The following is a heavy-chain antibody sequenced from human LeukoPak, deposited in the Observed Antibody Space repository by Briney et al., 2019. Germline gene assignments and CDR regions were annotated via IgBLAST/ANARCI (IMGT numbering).Heavy chain of an antibody. CDR3: ARDPPVTARD. J-gene: IGHJ4*02. CDR2: IEQDGSEK. Sequence: PGGSLRLSCAASGFTFSTYWMTWVRQAPGKGLEWVANIEQDGSEKYYVDSVKGRLTVSRDNAKNSLYLQMNSLRAEDTAVYYCARDPPVTARDWGQGTLVTVSS. V-gene: IGHV3-7*01. D-gene: IGHD2-21*02. CDR1: GFTFSTYW.